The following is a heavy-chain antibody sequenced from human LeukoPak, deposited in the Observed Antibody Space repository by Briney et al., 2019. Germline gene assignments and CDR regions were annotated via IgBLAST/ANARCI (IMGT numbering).Heavy chain of an antibody. CDR3: SRSRAALWWDV. V-gene: IGHV1-8*01. D-gene: IGHD6-6*01. Sequence: ASVKVSCKASGYTFTSYDINWVRQATGQRLEWMGWMNPNSGNTGYAQKSQGRVTMTRNTSITTAYMELSSLRSAATAVDYCSRSRAALWWDVWGKGTTVTVSS. J-gene: IGHJ6*04. CDR2: MNPNSGNT. CDR1: GYTFTSYD.